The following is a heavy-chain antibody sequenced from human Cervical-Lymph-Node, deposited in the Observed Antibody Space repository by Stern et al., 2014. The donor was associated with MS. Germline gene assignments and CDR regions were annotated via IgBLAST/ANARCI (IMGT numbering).Heavy chain of an antibody. D-gene: IGHD6-13*01. Sequence: VQLVESGAEVTKPGSSVKVSCEASGGTFSKFPSSCVRQAPGQGLEWMGGIFPVCETPTYAQEFRGRVTITADVSTSTVYMELSSLRSDDTAVYYCALSSETSDRWYSLGYDLWGQGTLVTVSS. CDR2: IFPVCETP. CDR3: ALSSETSDRWYSLGYDL. J-gene: IGHJ5*02. V-gene: IGHV1-69*01. CDR1: GGTFSKFP.